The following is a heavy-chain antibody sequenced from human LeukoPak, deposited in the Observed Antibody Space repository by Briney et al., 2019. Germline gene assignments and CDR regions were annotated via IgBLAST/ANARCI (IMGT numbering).Heavy chain of an antibody. CDR3: ARRGAVAGPDDAFDI. V-gene: IGHV3-7*01. D-gene: IGHD6-19*01. CDR1: GFTFSSYW. CDR2: IKQDGSEK. Sequence: GGSLRLPCAASGFTFSSYWMSWVRQAPGKGLEWVANIKQDGSEKYYVDSVKGRFTISRDNAKNSLYLQMNSLRAEDTAVYYCARRGAVAGPDDAFDIWGQGTMVTVSS. J-gene: IGHJ3*02.